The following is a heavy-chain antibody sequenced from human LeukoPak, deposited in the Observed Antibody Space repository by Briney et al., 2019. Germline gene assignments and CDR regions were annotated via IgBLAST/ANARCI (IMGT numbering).Heavy chain of an antibody. V-gene: IGHV3-48*01. J-gene: IGHJ5*02. CDR3: ARDFNHYGEVVSRWFDP. D-gene: IGHD4-17*01. Sequence: QPGGSLRLSCEASEFTFSSFAMNWVRQAPGKGLEWVSYISGSSGTTYYVASVTGRFTVSRDNAKNSLYLQMNSLRAEDTAVYYCARDFNHYGEVVSRWFDPWGQGTLVIVSS. CDR1: EFTFSSFA. CDR2: ISGSSGTT.